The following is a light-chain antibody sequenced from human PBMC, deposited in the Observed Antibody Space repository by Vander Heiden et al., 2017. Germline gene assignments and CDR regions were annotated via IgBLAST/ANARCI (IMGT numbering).Light chain of an antibody. V-gene: IGKV4-1*01. CDR2: WAS. CDR3: EQHSTKT. CDR1: QSVLPSFNSKNH. J-gene: IGKJ1*01. Sequence: DILLTQSPASLAASLGDRVTITCKSSQSVLPSFNSKNHLAWFRQKQRQPPELLIYWASTREAGVPDRFSGSGSGTDFTLTISNMQAEDVAVYYCEQHSTKTFGQGTKVEIK.